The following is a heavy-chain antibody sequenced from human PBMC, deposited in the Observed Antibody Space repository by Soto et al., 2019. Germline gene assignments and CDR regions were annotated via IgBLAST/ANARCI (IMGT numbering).Heavy chain of an antibody. CDR1: GFPFSSYA. D-gene: IGHD5-12*01. V-gene: IGHV3-48*02. CDR3: ARGTGVATFPDY. CDR2: ISRTSTI. Sequence: EVQLVESGGGWVQPGGSLRLSCAASGFPFSSYAMNWVRQAPGKGLEWVSYISRTSTIYYADSVQCRFTISRDNAKNSLDLQMISLRDEDTAVYYCARGTGVATFPDYWGQGTVVTVSS. J-gene: IGHJ4*02.